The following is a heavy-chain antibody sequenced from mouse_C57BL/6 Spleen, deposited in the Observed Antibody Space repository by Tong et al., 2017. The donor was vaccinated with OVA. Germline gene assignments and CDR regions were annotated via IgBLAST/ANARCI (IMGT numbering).Heavy chain of an antibody. CDR2: INPNYGTT. J-gene: IGHJ2*01. CDR1: GYSFTDYN. D-gene: IGHD1-1*01. CDR3: ARRRDYYGSSPLDY. V-gene: IGHV1-39*01. Sequence: LQGAGPELVKPGASVKISCKASGYSFTDYNMNWGKQSNGKSLEWIGVINPNYGTTSYNQKFKGKATLTADQSSSTAYMQLNSLTSEDSAVYYCARRRDYYGSSPLDYWGQGTTLTVSS.